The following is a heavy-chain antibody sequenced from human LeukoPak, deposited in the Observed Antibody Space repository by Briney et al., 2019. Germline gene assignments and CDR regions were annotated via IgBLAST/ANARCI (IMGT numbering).Heavy chain of an antibody. CDR3: ARVRGDFWSGYERYAFDI. V-gene: IGHV1-69*01. D-gene: IGHD3-3*01. J-gene: IGHJ3*02. Sequence: SVKVSCKASGGTFSSYAISWVRQAPGQGLEWMGGIIPIFGTANYAQKFQGRVTITADESTSTAYMELSSLRSEDTAVYYCARVRGDFWSGYERYAFDIWGQGTMVTVSS. CDR2: IIPIFGTA. CDR1: GGTFSSYA.